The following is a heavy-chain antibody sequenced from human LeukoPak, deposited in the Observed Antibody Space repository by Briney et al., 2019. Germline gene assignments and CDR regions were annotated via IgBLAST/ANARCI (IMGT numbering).Heavy chain of an antibody. CDR3: ARHHSSGWSAYPSYFDY. J-gene: IGHJ4*02. D-gene: IGHD6-19*01. Sequence: SETLSLTCTVSGGSISSYYWTWIRQPAGKGLEWIGRIYTSGSTNYNPSLKSRVTISVDTSKNQFSLKLSSVTAADTAVYYCARHHSSGWSAYPSYFDYWGQGTLVTVSS. CDR1: GGSISSYY. V-gene: IGHV4-4*07. CDR2: IYTSGST.